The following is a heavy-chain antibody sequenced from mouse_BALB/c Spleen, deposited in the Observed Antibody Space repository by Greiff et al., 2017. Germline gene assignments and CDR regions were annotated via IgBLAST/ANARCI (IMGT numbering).Heavy chain of an antibody. J-gene: IGHJ2*01. CDR2: ISNGGGST. Sequence: EVKLMESGGGLVQPGGSLKLSCAASGFTFSSYTMSWVRQTPEKRLEWVAYISNGGGSTYYPDTVKGRFTISRDNAKNTLYLQMSSLKSEDTAMYYCARENRYEYYFDYWGQGTTLTVSS. D-gene: IGHD2-14*01. V-gene: IGHV5-12-2*01. CDR1: GFTFSSYT. CDR3: ARENRYEYYFDY.